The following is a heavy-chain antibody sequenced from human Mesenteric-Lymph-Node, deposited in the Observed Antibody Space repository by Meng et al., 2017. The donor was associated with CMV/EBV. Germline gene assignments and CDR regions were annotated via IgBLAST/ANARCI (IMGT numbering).Heavy chain of an antibody. D-gene: IGHD1-26*01. CDR1: GGSISSDF. V-gene: IGHV4-59*01. CDR3: ARDPVVGATT. J-gene: IGHJ4*02. Sequence: SETLSLTCSVSGGSISSDFWTWIRQPPGKGLEWIGYIYYSGSTNYNPSLKSRVTISVDTSKNQFSLKLSSVTAADTAVYYCARDPVVGATTWGQGTLVTVSS. CDR2: IYYSGST.